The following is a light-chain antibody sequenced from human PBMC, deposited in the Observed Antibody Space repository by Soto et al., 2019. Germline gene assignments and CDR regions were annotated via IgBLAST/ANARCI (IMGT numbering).Light chain of an antibody. CDR2: GAS. CDR3: QHYNKWLWT. CDR1: QSVPNN. V-gene: IGKV3-15*01. Sequence: EVVLTQSPATLSLSPGDRATLSCGASQSVPNNYLAWYQQKPGQAPRLLIYGASTRATGVPARFSGSGSGTEFTLTISSLQSEDFAVYYCQHYNKWLWTFGQGTKVDI. J-gene: IGKJ1*01.